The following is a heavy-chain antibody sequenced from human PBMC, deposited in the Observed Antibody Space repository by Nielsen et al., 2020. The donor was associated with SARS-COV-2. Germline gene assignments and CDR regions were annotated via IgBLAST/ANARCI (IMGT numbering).Heavy chain of an antibody. V-gene: IGHV5-51*01. Sequence: KVSCKGSGYSSTSYWIGWVRQMPGKGLEWMGIIYPGDSDTRYSPSFQGQVTISADKSISTAYLQWSSLKASDTAMYYCARHLAAAGPGYYYGMDVWGQGTTVTVSS. CDR1: GYSSTSYW. D-gene: IGHD6-13*01. CDR3: ARHLAAAGPGYYYGMDV. J-gene: IGHJ6*02. CDR2: IYPGDSDT.